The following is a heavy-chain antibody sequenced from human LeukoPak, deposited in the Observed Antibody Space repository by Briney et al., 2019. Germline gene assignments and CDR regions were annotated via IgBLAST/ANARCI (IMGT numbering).Heavy chain of an antibody. CDR2: ISSGGGST. CDR3: AKEKRSSMDV. J-gene: IGHJ6*03. V-gene: IGHV3-23*01. Sequence: PGGSLRLSCEASGFIFTTSAISWVRQAPGKGLEWVSFISSGGGSTYHSDSVRGRFTISRDNSNNTVSVYMHSLRAEDTAIYYCAKEKRSSMDVWGNGTTVIVSS. D-gene: IGHD6-6*01. CDR1: GFIFTTSA.